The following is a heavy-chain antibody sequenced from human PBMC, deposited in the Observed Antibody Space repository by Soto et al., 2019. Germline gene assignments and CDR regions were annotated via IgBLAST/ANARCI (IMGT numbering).Heavy chain of an antibody. CDR2: IYHSGST. Sequence: QVQLQESDPGLVKPSGTLSLTCAVSGGSISSSNWWSWVRQPPGKGLEWIGEIYHSGSTNYNPSLKSRVTISVDKSKNQFSLKLSSVTAADTAVYYCARYYPVVVVAAIFHWFDPWGQGTLVTVSS. CDR3: ARYYPVVVVAAIFHWFDP. J-gene: IGHJ5*02. D-gene: IGHD2-15*01. CDR1: GGSISSSNW. V-gene: IGHV4-4*02.